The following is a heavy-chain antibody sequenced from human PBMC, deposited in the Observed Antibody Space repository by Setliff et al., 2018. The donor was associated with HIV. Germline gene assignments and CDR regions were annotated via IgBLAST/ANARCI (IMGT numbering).Heavy chain of an antibody. J-gene: IGHJ3*02. CDR2: IEYDESNK. CDR1: GLTFSTSG. Sequence: GGSLRLSCVASGLTFSTSGMHWVRQAPGKGLEWVTYIEYDESNKRYADNVKGRFTISRDDSKNTLYLQMNSLRLEDTALYYCVKGGMTNAAFNIWGPGTMVTVSS. CDR3: VKGGMTNAAFNI. D-gene: IGHD3-16*01. V-gene: IGHV3-30*02.